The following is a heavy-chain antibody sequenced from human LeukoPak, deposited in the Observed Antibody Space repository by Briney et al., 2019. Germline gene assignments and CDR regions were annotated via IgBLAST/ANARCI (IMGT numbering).Heavy chain of an antibody. D-gene: IGHD2-2*01. Sequence: GESLKISCKGSGYSFASYRIAWVRQMPGKGLEWMGVIYPGDSDITYSPSFQGQVTISADNSVSTAYLHWSSLKASDTAIYYCARHLSSISSCPNYWGQGTLVTVSS. V-gene: IGHV5-51*01. CDR1: GYSFASYR. CDR2: IYPGDSDI. J-gene: IGHJ4*02. CDR3: ARHLSSISSCPNY.